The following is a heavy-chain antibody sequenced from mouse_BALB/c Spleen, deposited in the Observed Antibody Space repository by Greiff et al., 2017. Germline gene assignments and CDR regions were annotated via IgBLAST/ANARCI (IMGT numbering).Heavy chain of an antibody. CDR1: GYAFSSSW. CDR2: IYPGDGDT. J-gene: IGHJ2*01. V-gene: IGHV1-82*01. CDR3: AREYSTMITFDY. D-gene: IGHD2-4*01. Sequence: QVQLQQSGPELVKPGASVKISCKASGYAFSSSWMNWVKQRPGQGLECIGRIYPGDGDTNYNGKFKGKATLTADKSSSTAYMQLSSLTSVDSAVYFCAREYSTMITFDYWGQGTTLTVSS.